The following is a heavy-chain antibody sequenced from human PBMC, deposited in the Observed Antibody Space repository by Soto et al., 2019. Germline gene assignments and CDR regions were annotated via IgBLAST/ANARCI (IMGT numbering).Heavy chain of an antibody. CDR2: INPNSGDT. V-gene: IGHV1-2*02. D-gene: IGHD6-19*01. CDR3: ARDMAVAGTSVFDC. Sequence: ASVNVSWKASGYTFTGCYMHWVRQAPVQGLEWMGWINPNSGDTKNAQKFQGRVTMTRDTSTSTAYMELSRLTSDDTAVYYCARDMAVAGTSVFDCWGQGNLVTVSS. CDR1: GYTFTGCY. J-gene: IGHJ5*01.